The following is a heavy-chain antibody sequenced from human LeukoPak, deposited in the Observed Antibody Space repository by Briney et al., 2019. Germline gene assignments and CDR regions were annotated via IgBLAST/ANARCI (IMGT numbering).Heavy chain of an antibody. CDR1: VFTVSSNY. Sequence: PGGSLRLSCAASVFTVSSNYMRWVRQAPGKGLEWVSVIYSNCATYYAESAKGRFTISRDNSKNTLYLQMNSLRAEDTAVYYCAREDNYYDSSGSDYWGQGTLVTVSS. J-gene: IGHJ4*02. CDR3: AREDNYYDSSGSDY. CDR2: IYSNCAT. V-gene: IGHV3-53*01. D-gene: IGHD3-22*01.